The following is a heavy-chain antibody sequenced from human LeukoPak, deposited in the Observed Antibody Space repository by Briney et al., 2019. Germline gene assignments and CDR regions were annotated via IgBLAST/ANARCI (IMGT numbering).Heavy chain of an antibody. CDR2: ISSSGGST. CDR1: GGTFSSYA. D-gene: IGHD2-2*01. Sequence: SCKASGGTFSSYAISWVRQAPGKGLEWVSAISSSGGSTYYADSVKGRFTISRDNSKNTLFLQMNSLRAEDTAVYFCARRGYCSSTSCYYIDYWGQGTLVTVSS. CDR3: ARRGYCSSTSCYYIDY. J-gene: IGHJ4*02. V-gene: IGHV3-23*01.